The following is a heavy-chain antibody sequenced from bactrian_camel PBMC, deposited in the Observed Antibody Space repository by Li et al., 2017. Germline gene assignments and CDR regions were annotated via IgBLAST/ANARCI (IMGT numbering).Heavy chain of an antibody. V-gene: IGHV3S40*01. CDR2: IDSGGSTM. J-gene: IGHJ4*01. D-gene: IGHD7*01. Sequence: VQLVESGGGLVQPGGSLRLSCAASGFTYNTYYMAWVRQAPGKGREWVASIDSGGSTMYYADSVKGRFTASRDNAQNTVYLQMNSLKSEDTALYYCATVSNPVRGSWWDLAYNYWGQGTQVTVS. CDR3: ATVSNPVRGSWWDLAYNY. CDR1: GFTYNTYY.